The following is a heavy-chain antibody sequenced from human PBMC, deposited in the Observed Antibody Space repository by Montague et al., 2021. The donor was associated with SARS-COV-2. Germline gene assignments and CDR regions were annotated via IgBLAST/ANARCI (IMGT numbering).Heavy chain of an antibody. CDR2: INHSGNT. D-gene: IGHD6-25*01. J-gene: IGHJ5*02. CDR1: GGSFSGYL. Sequence: SETLSLTCAVHGGSFSGYLWSWIRQPPGKGLEWIGQINHSGNTNYNPSLMSRVTISVDMSKNQFSLKLSSVTAADTAVYYCARGGSSASGVSWGQGTLVTVSS. CDR3: ARGGSSASGVS. V-gene: IGHV4-34*01.